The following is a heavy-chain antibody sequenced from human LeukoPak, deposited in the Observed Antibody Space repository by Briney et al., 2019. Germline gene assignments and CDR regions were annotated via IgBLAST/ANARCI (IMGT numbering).Heavy chain of an antibody. CDR3: AKAWSRTYGGNPPYYFDY. V-gene: IGHV3-23*01. CDR2: ISGSGGST. J-gene: IGHJ4*02. Sequence: PGGSLRLSCAASGFTFSSYAMSWVRQAPGKGLEWVSAISGSGGSTYYADSVKGRFTISRDNSKNTLYLQMNSLRAEDTAVYYCAKAWSRTYGGNPPYYFDYWGQGTLVTVSS. CDR1: GFTFSSYA. D-gene: IGHD4-23*01.